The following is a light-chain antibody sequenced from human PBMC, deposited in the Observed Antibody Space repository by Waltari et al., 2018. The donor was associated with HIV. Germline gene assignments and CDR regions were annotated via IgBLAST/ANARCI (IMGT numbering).Light chain of an antibody. CDR2: NNE. CDR1: SSNLGRNT. CDR3: AAWDDSLNGYV. J-gene: IGLJ1*01. V-gene: IGLV1-44*01. Sequence: QSVLTQPPSASGTPGQRVTISCSGGSSNLGRNTVNWFQQPPGTAPKLLIYNNEQRPSGGPDRFAGSKSGTSASLAISGLQSEDEADYYCAAWDDSLNGYVFGTGTKVTVL.